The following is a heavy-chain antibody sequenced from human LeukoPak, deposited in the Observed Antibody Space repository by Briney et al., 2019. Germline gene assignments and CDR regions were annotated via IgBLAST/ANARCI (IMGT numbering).Heavy chain of an antibody. CDR3: ARDRGVFSGSYPLYSFDY. D-gene: IGHD1-26*01. Sequence: GGSLRLSCAASGFTFDDYAMHWVRQAPGKGLEWVSGISWNSGSIGYADSVKGRFTISRDNAKNSLYLQMNSLRAEDTAVYYCARDRGVFSGSYPLYSFDYWGQGTLVTVSS. CDR1: GFTFDDYA. J-gene: IGHJ4*02. V-gene: IGHV3-9*01. CDR2: ISWNSGSI.